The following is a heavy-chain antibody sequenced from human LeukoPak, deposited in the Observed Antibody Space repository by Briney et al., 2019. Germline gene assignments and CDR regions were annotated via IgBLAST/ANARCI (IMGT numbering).Heavy chain of an antibody. CDR3: TTGPFDYYGSASYLANGMDV. D-gene: IGHD3-10*01. V-gene: IGHV3-15*01. CDR2: IKSKTDGGTT. CDR1: GFTFTNYW. Sequence: GGSLRLSCATSGFTFTNYWMSWVRQAPGKGLEWIGRIKSKTDGGTTDYTAPVKGRFTISRDDSKNTLYLQMNSLKTEDTAVYYCTTGPFDYYGSASYLANGMDVWGQGTTVTVSS. J-gene: IGHJ6*02.